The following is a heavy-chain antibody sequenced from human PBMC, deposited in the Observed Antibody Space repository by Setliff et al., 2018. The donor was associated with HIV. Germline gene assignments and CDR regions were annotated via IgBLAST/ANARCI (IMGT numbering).Heavy chain of an antibody. CDR3: ASEAWTSYRSSSGHYYYYMDV. J-gene: IGHJ6*03. D-gene: IGHD6-6*01. CDR1: GDSVSSASYY. V-gene: IGHV4-61*01. Sequence: ETLSLTCTVSGDSVSSASYYWSWIRQPPGKGLEWIGYIYYSGTTKYNPSLKSRVTISVDTSKNQFSLKLSSVTAADTAVYYCASEAWTSYRSSSGHYYYYMDVWGKGTTVTVSS. CDR2: IYYSGTT.